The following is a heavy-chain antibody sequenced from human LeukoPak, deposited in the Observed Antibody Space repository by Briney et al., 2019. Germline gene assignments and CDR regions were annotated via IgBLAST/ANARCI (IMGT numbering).Heavy chain of an antibody. J-gene: IGHJ4*02. D-gene: IGHD1-26*01. CDR2: INQEGSEK. V-gene: IGHV3-7*01. CDR3: ARDRGKWEPTLN. CDR1: GFTFNSSW. Sequence: PGGSLRLSCAASGFTFNSSWMSWVRQAPGKGLEWLANINQEGSEKNYVDSVKGRFTISRDNARDSLYLQMNSLRAEDTAVYYCARDRGKWEPTLNWGQGTLVTVSS.